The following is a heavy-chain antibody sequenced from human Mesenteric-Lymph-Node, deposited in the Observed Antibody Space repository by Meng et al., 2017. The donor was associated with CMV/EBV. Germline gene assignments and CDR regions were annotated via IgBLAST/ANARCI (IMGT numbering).Heavy chain of an antibody. J-gene: IGHJ4*02. CDR3: VKDLGVDGHYFDY. CDR1: GFTFDDYA. V-gene: IGHV3-9*01. D-gene: IGHD3-16*01. CDR2: LSWNSGII. Sequence: GGSLRLSCAASGFTFDDYAMHWVRQAPGKGLEWVSGLSWNSGIIVYADFVKGRFTISRDNAKNSLYLQVNSLRPEDTALYYCVKDLGVDGHYFDYWGQGTLVTVSS.